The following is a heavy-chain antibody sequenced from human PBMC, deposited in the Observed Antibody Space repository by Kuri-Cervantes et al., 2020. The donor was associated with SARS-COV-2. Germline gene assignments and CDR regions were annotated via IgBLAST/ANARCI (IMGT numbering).Heavy chain of an antibody. D-gene: IGHD3-9*01. V-gene: IGHV3-23*03. CDR2: IYSGGSST. CDR1: GFTFSSYA. CDR3: AEERDILTGFHYYGMDV. Sequence: GGSLRLSCAASGFTFSSYAMSWVRQAPGKGLEWVSVIYSGGSSTYYADSVKGRFTISRDNSKNTLYLQMNSLRAEDTAVYYCAEERDILTGFHYYGMDVWGQGTTVTVSS. J-gene: IGHJ6*02.